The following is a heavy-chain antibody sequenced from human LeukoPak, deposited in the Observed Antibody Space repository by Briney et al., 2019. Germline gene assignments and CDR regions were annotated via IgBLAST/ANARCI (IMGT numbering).Heavy chain of an antibody. J-gene: IGHJ4*02. V-gene: IGHV4-59*08. D-gene: IGHD2-15*01. CDR3: ARGLDCSGGSCYSSLYYFDY. Sequence: PSETLSLTCTVSGGSISSYYWSWIRQPPGKGLEWIGYIYYSGSTNYNPSLKSRVTISVDTSKNQFSLKLSSVTAADTAVYYCARGLDCSGGSCYSSLYYFDYWGQGTLVTVSS. CDR2: IYYSGST. CDR1: GGSISSYY.